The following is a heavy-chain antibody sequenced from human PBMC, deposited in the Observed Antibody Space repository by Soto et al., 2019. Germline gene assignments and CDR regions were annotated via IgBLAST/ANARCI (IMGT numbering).Heavy chain of an antibody. V-gene: IGHV3-66*01. Sequence: GGSLKLSCAASGFTVVSTYMTWARRAPGKGLERASVIFSGGRTSYKDSVKGRFTIPRDKSKKTRNLKMKTLRAEDTAVYYCARDRTSSGWLTGYYGMDVWGQGT. J-gene: IGHJ6*02. CDR3: ARDRTSSGWLTGYYGMDV. D-gene: IGHD6-19*01. CDR1: GFTVVSTY. CDR2: IFSGGRT.